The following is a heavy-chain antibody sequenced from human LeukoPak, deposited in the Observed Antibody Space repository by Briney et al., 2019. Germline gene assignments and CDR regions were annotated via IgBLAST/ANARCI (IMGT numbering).Heavy chain of an antibody. J-gene: IGHJ4*02. Sequence: SETLSLTCTVSGGSIRSYHWSWIRQPPGKRLEWIGYIYDSGSTNYNPSLKSRVTISIDTSKNQFSLKLSSVTAADTAVYYCARSGYGSGSYYRRAFDYWGQGTLVTVSS. CDR1: GGSIRSYH. D-gene: IGHD3-10*01. CDR3: ARSGYGSGSYYRRAFDY. V-gene: IGHV4-59*12. CDR2: IYDSGST.